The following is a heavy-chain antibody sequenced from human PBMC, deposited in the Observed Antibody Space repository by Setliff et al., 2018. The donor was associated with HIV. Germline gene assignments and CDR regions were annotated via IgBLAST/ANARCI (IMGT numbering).Heavy chain of an antibody. CDR1: GVSSSSYH. D-gene: IGHD3-10*01. J-gene: IGHJ4*02. CDR2: VDTRGYA. Sequence: PSETLSLTCTVSGVSSSSYHWSWLRQSPEKVLEWVGYVDTRGYAYYNPFFESRGTISRDMSKNQFSLRLTSVTAADTAVYYCARDSRGSGNFDFWGQGTLVTVSS. CDR3: ARDSRGSGNFDF. V-gene: IGHV4-4*08.